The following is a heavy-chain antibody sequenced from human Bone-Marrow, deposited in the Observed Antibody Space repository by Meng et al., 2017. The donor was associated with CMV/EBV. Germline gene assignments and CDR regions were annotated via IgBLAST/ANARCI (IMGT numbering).Heavy chain of an antibody. D-gene: IGHD3-22*01. V-gene: IGHV1-69*10. J-gene: IGHJ5*02. CDR3: ARKGRDYYDSSGYNWFDP. CDR2: IITILGIA. Sequence: FSSNVISWGRRAQGQGLERVGGIITILGIANYAKKFQGRVTITADKTTSTAYMELSSLRSEDTAVYYCARKGRDYYDSSGYNWFDPWGQGTLVTVSS. CDR1: FSSNV.